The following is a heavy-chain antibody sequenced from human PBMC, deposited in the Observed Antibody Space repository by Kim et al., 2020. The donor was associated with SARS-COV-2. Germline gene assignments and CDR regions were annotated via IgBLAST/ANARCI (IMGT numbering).Heavy chain of an antibody. D-gene: IGHD3-10*01. J-gene: IGHJ4*02. V-gene: IGHV3-30*02. Sequence: YADAVKCRFTNSRDNSKNTLYLQMTSLSAEDTAVYYFAKNMDGSGNTFHYWGQGILVTVSS. CDR3: AKNMDGSGNTFHY.